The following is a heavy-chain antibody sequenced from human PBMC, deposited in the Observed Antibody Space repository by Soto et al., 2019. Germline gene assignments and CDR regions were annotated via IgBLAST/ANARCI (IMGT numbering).Heavy chain of an antibody. CDR3: AKRSIAARPYYYYYYMDV. Sequence: GGSLRLSCAASGFTFSSYAMSWVRQAPGKGLEWVSAISGSGGSTYYADSVKGRFTISRDNSKNTLYLQMNSLRAEDTGVYYCAKRSIAARPYYYYYYMDVWGKGTTVTVSS. V-gene: IGHV3-23*01. D-gene: IGHD6-6*01. CDR2: ISGSGGST. J-gene: IGHJ6*03. CDR1: GFTFSSYA.